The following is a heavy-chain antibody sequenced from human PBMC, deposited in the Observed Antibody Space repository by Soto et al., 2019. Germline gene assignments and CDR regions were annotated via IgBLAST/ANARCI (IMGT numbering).Heavy chain of an antibody. V-gene: IGHV1-2*02. CDR1: GYTFTDYY. D-gene: IGHD4-4*01. J-gene: IGHJ6*01. CDR2: MNPKSGAT. Sequence: ASVKVSCKSSGYTFTDYYVHWVRQAPGQGLEWMGWMNPKSGATNYAQKFRGRVSMTRDTSTTTAYMELTRVTSGDTAVYYCTRGGTPYSSWNNYFYGMDVWGQGTTVTVSS. CDR3: TRGGTPYSSWNNYFYGMDV.